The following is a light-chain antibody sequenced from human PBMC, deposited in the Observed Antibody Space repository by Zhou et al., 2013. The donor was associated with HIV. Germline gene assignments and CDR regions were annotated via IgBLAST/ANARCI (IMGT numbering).Light chain of an antibody. CDR1: QSISSY. V-gene: IGKV1-39*01. Sequence: DIQMTQSPSSLSASVGQRVTIICRASQSISSYLNWYQQKPGKAPKLLIYAASSLQSGVPSRFSGSGSGTDFTLTISSLQPEDFATYYCHQLNDYPLSFGGGTKVEIK. J-gene: IGKJ4*01. CDR3: HQLNDYPLS. CDR2: AAS.